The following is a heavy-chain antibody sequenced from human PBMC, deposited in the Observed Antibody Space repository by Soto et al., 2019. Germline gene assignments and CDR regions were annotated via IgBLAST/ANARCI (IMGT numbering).Heavy chain of an antibody. D-gene: IGHD2-2*01. J-gene: IGHJ4*02. V-gene: IGHV3-23*01. CDR2: ISDSGST. CDR3: AKDVGGHYCTPTSCLYFFHS. Sequence: EVHLLESGGGLVQPGGSLRLSCAASGFSFNNYAMNWVRQATGQGLEWVSTISDSGSTYYADSVKGRFTISRDNSKNTLYLQMKSLRAEDTAVYFCAKDVGGHYCTPTSCLYFFHSWGRGTLVTVSS. CDR1: GFSFNNYA.